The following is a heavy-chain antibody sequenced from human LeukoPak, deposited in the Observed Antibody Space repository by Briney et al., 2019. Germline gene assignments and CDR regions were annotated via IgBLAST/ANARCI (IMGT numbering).Heavy chain of an antibody. CDR3: TSPGYSSGWYWGIRKY. CDR1: GFTFGDYA. CDR2: IRSKAYGGTT. J-gene: IGHJ4*02. Sequence: GGSLRLSCTASGFTFGDYAMSWFRQAPGKGLEWVGFIRSKAYGGTTEYAASVKGRFTISRDDSKSIAYLQMNSLKTEDTAVYYCTSPGYSSGWYWGIRKYWGQGTLVTVSS. V-gene: IGHV3-49*03. D-gene: IGHD6-19*01.